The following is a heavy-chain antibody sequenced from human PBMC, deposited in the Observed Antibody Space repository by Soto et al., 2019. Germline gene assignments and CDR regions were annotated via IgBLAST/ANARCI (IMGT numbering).Heavy chain of an antibody. CDR1: GFTFSSYG. CDR3: ARGGQLVYYDYGMDV. CDR2: IWYDGSNK. D-gene: IGHD6-6*01. J-gene: IGHJ6*02. Sequence: QVQLVESGGGVVQPGRSLRLSCAASGFTFSSYGMHWVRQAPGKGLEWVAVIWYDGSNKYYADSVKGRFTISRDNSKNTLDLQMNSLRAEDTAVYYCARGGQLVYYDYGMDVWGQGTTVTVSS. V-gene: IGHV3-33*01.